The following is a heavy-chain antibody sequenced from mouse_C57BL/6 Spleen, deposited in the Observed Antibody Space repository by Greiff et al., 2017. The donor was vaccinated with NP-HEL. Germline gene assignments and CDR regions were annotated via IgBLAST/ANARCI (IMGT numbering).Heavy chain of an antibody. CDR3: ASYYSKDMDY. V-gene: IGHV5-17*01. CDR2: ISSGSSTI. Sequence: EVKLQESGGGLVKPGGSLKLSCAASGFTFSDYGMHWVRQAPEKGLEWVAYISSGSSTIYYADTVKGRFTISRDNAKNTLFLQMTSLRSEDTAMYYCASYYSKDMDYWGQGTSVTVSS. D-gene: IGHD2-5*01. CDR1: GFTFSDYG. J-gene: IGHJ4*01.